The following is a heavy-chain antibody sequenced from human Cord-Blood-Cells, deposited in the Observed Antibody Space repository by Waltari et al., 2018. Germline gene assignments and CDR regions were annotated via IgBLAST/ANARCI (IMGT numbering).Heavy chain of an antibody. D-gene: IGHD2-2*01. V-gene: IGHV1-69*01. CDR1: GRPISSSA. CDR3: ARAPDIVVVPAASYYYYGMDV. Sequence: VQLVQSGAEVKKPWSSVKVSCKSSGRPISSSAISMVRQAPGQGLEWMGGIIPIFGTANYARKFQGRVTITADESTSTAYMELSSLRSEDTAVYYCARAPDIVVVPAASYYYYGMDVWGQGTTVTVSS. J-gene: IGHJ6*02. CDR2: IIPIFGTA.